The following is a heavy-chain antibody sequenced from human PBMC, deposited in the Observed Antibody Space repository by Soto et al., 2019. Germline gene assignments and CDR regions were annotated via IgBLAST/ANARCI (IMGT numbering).Heavy chain of an antibody. J-gene: IGHJ3*02. CDR3: EGTTPPRNDAFDI. CDR1: GGSISSSSYY. CDR2: IYYSGST. Sequence: QLQLQESGPGLVKPSETLSLTCTVSGGSISSSSYYWGWIRQPPGKGLEWIGSIYYSGSTYYNPSLKSRVTISVDTSKNQFSLKLSSVTAADTAVYYCEGTTPPRNDAFDIWGQGTMVTVSS. V-gene: IGHV4-39*01. D-gene: IGHD1-1*01.